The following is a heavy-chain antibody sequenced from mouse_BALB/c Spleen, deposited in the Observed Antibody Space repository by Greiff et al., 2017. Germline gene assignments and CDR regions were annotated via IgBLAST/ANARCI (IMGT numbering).Heavy chain of an antibody. D-gene: IGHD4-1*01. V-gene: IGHV1-77*01. Sequence: QVQLQQSGAELARPGASVKLSCKASGYTFTDYYINWVKQRTGQGLEWIGEIYPGSGNTYYNEKFKGKATLTADKSSSTAYMQLSSLTSEDSAVYFCARSGTGTFDYWGQGTTLTVSS. CDR2: IYPGSGNT. CDR1: GYTFTDYY. J-gene: IGHJ2*01. CDR3: ARSGTGTFDY.